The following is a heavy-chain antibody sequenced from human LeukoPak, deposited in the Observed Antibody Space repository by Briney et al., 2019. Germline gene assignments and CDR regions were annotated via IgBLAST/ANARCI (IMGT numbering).Heavy chain of an antibody. CDR1: GYTFTGYY. Sequence: GASVKVSCKASGYTFTGYYMHWVRQAPGQGLEWMGWINPNSGGTNYEQKFQGRVTMTRDTSISTAYMELSRLRSDDTAVYYCARFGTSSWYGTYYFDYWGQGTLVTVSS. V-gene: IGHV1-2*02. J-gene: IGHJ4*02. CDR3: ARFGTSSWYGTYYFDY. CDR2: INPNSGGT. D-gene: IGHD6-13*01.